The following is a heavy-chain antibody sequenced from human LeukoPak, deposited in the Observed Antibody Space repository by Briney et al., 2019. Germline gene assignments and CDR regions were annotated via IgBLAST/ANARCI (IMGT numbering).Heavy chain of an antibody. CDR1: GGSISSYY. CDR2: IYTSGST. V-gene: IGHV4-4*07. D-gene: IGHD3-10*01. Sequence: SSETLSLTCTVSGGSISSYYWSWIRQPAGKGLEWIGRIYTSGSTNYNPSLKSRVTMSVDTSKNQFSLKLTSVTAADTAVYYCARSQFYGSGSYQGRWFDPWGQGTLVTVSS. J-gene: IGHJ5*02. CDR3: ARSQFYGSGSYQGRWFDP.